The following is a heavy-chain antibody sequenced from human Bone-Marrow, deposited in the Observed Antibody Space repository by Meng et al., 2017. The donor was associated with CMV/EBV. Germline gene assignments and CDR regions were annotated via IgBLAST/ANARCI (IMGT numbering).Heavy chain of an antibody. V-gene: IGHV1-18*01. J-gene: IGHJ4*02. CDR2: ISGDSVNT. CDR3: ARRSLAY. D-gene: IGHD3-16*01. Sequence: ASVKVSCKASGYTFTNYGITWVRQAPGQGLEWMGWISGDSVNTNYAQKFQGRVTMTTDTSTNTAYMEMRNLRSDDTAMYYCARRSLAYWGPGTLVTVSS. CDR1: GYTFTNYG.